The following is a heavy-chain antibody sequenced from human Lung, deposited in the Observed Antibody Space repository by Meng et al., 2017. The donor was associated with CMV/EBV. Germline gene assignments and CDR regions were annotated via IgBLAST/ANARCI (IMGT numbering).Heavy chain of an antibody. D-gene: IGHD6-19*01. CDR3: ARAIAVAGTAPFDY. CDR1: GYTFTGYH. J-gene: IGHJ4*02. Sequence: ASXXVSXKASGYTFTGYHIHWVRQAPGQGLQWMGWINSYTGGTISAQKFQGRVNMTRDTSISTASMEPHRLTSDDTAVYFCARAIAVAGTAPFDYWGQGTLVTVSS. V-gene: IGHV1-2*02. CDR2: INSYTGGT.